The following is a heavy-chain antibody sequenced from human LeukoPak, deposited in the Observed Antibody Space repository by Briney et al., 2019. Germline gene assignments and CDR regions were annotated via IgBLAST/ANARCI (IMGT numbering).Heavy chain of an antibody. CDR2: ITGPADVT. CDR3: AKDRVSGDGYNSLDY. D-gene: IGHD5-24*01. V-gene: IGHV3-23*01. Sequence: GGSLILSCAASGFSFNSYAMNWLRQVPGKGLEWVSDITGPADVTTYADSVKGRFTISRDNYKNTVFLQMDSLRAEDTAVYYCAKDRVSGDGYNSLDYWGQGTLVTVSS. CDR1: GFSFNSYA. J-gene: IGHJ4*02.